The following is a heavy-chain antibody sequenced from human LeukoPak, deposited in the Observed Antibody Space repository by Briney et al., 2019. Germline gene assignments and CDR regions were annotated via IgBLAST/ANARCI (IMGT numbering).Heavy chain of an antibody. D-gene: IGHD5-12*01. CDR2: ISSSGSTI. CDR1: GFTFSDYY. CDR3: ARDRYSGVY. J-gene: IGHJ4*02. Sequence: GGSLRLSCAASGFTFSDYYMSWIRQAPGKGLEWVSYISSSGSTISYAGSVKGRFTVSRDNAKNSLYLQMNSLRAEDTAIYYCARDRYSGVYWGQGTLVTVSS. V-gene: IGHV3-11*01.